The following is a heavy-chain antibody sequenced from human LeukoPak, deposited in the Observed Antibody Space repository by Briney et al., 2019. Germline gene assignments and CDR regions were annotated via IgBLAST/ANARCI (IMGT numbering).Heavy chain of an antibody. J-gene: IGHJ4*02. V-gene: IGHV1-46*01. CDR1: GYTFTSYY. D-gene: IGHD4-17*01. Sequence: GAPVKVSCKASGYTFTSYYMHWVRQAPGQGLEWMGIINPSGGSTIYTQKFQGRVTMTRDTSTSTVYMELSSLRSEDTAVYYCARSRATVTTSIYYFDYWGQGTLVTVSS. CDR3: ARSRATVTTSIYYFDY. CDR2: INPSGGST.